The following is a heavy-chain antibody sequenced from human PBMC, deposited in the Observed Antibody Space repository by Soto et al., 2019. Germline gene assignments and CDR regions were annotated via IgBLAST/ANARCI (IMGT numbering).Heavy chain of an antibody. CDR3: ARVVPGAEAWFGP. D-gene: IGHD2-2*01. CDR1: GYTFSNYG. J-gene: IGHJ5*02. V-gene: IGHV1-18*01. Sequence: ASVKVSCKTSGYTFSNYGITWVRQAPGQPLEWLGWISLYSDGTNYAQKFQGRVSMTTDTSTTTAYIELRSLRSDDTAVYYCARVVPGAEAWFGPWGQGTLVTVSS. CDR2: ISLYSDGT.